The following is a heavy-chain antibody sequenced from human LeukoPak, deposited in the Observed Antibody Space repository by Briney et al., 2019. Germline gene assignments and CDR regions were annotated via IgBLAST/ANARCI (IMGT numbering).Heavy chain of an antibody. Sequence: GSLRLSCAASGFTFSSYSMNWVRQAPGKGLEWIGSIYYSGSTYYNPSLKSRVTISVDTSKNQFSLKLSSVTAADTAVYYCARPKSPVDGFAFDIWGQGTMVTVSS. J-gene: IGHJ3*02. V-gene: IGHV4-39*01. CDR2: IYYSGST. CDR1: GFTFSSYSMN. D-gene: IGHD5-24*01. CDR3: ARPKSPVDGFAFDI.